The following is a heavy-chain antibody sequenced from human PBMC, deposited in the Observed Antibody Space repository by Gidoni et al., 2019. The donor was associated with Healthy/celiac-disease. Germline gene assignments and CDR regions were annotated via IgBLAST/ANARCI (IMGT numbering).Heavy chain of an antibody. J-gene: IGHJ4*02. V-gene: IGHV3-33*01. Sequence: MHWVRQAPGKGLEWVAVIWYDGSNKYYADSVKGRFTISRDNSKNTLYLQMNSLRAEDTAVYYCARERVDYYDSSGYQNWGQGTLVTVSS. CDR3: ARERVDYYDSSGYQN. D-gene: IGHD3-22*01. CDR2: IWYDGSNK.